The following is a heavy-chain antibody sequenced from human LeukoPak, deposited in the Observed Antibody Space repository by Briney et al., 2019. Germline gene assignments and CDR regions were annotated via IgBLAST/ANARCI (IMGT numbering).Heavy chain of an antibody. CDR2: ISGSSIYT. Sequence: GGSLRLSCAASGFTFSDYHMTWIRQAPGKGLEWVSYISGSSIYTRYADSVKGRFTISRDNAKNSLYLQMNSLRAEDTAVYYCAKDGFDYYDSSGYYYFDYWGQGTLVTVSS. CDR1: GFTFSDYH. V-gene: IGHV3-11*05. D-gene: IGHD3-22*01. CDR3: AKDGFDYYDSSGYYYFDY. J-gene: IGHJ4*02.